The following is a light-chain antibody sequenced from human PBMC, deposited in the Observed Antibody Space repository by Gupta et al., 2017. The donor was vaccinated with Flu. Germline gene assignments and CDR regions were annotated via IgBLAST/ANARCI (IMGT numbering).Light chain of an antibody. CDR1: TGAVTSGHY. J-gene: IGLJ3*02. V-gene: IGLV7-46*01. CDR3: LLSYSGAYWV. Sequence: QAVVTQEPSLTVPPGRSVTLTCGPSTGAVTSGHYPYWFQQKPGQAPRTLIYATSSKHSWTPARFSGSLLGGKAALTLSGAQPEDEADYYCLLSYSGAYWVFGGGTKLTVL. CDR2: ATS.